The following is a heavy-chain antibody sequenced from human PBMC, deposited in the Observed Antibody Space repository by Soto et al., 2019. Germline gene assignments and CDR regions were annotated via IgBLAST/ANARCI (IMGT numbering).Heavy chain of an antibody. D-gene: IGHD2-21*01. Sequence: GLPAKACCEDPGYTKDSRSRCWVQQENGQGLEWMGWINPNSGDTNYAQKFQGWVTMTRDTSISTAYLELSRLTSDDTAVYFCARDLYGRSGISFQYWGQGTLVTVSS. CDR3: ARDLYGRSGISFQY. V-gene: IGHV1-2*04. CDR2: INPNSGDT. CDR1: GYTKDSRS. J-gene: IGHJ1*01.